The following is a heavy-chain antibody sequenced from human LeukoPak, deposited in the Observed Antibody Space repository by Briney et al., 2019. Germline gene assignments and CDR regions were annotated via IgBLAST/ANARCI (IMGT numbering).Heavy chain of an antibody. J-gene: IGHJ4*02. Sequence: PGGSLRLSCAASGFTFSSYAMHWVRQAPGKGLEWVAVISYDGSNKYYADSVKGRFTISRDNSKNTLYLQMNSLRAEDTAVYYCARGSYYYDSSGYTRLVDYWGQGTLVTASS. V-gene: IGHV3-30-3*01. CDR1: GFTFSSYA. D-gene: IGHD3-22*01. CDR2: ISYDGSNK. CDR3: ARGSYYYDSSGYTRLVDY.